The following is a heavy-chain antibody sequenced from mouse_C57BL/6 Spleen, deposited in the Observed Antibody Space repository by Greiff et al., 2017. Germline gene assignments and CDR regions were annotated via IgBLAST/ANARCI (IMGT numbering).Heavy chain of an antibody. CDR1: GYTFTSYW. Sequence: QVQLQQPGAELVMPGASVKLSCKASGYTFTSYWMHWVKQRPGQGLEWIGEIDPSDSYTNYNQKFKGKSTLTVDISSSTAYMQLSSLTSEDSAVYYCARYGSSHWYFDVWGTGTTVTVSS. D-gene: IGHD1-1*01. CDR3: ARYGSSHWYFDV. J-gene: IGHJ1*03. CDR2: IDPSDSYT. V-gene: IGHV1-69*01.